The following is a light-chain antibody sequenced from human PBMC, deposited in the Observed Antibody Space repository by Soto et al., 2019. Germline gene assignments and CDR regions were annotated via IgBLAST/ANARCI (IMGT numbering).Light chain of an antibody. CDR2: DAS. Sequence: DIPMTQSPSTLSASVGDTVTITCRASQSIDTWLAWYQQKPGKAPKLLIYDASSLESGVPSRFSGSGSGTEFTLTISSLQPDDFATYYCQQYNSYPLTFGGGTKVEIK. V-gene: IGKV1-5*01. CDR1: QSIDTW. CDR3: QQYNSYPLT. J-gene: IGKJ4*01.